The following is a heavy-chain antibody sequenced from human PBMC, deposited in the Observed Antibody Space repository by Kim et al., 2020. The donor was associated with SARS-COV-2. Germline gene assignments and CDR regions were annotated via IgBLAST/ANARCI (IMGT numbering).Heavy chain of an antibody. D-gene: IGHD1-26*01. J-gene: IGHJ3*02. V-gene: IGHV3-53*01. CDR1: GFTVSSNY. CDR2: IYSDGST. Sequence: GGSLRLSCAASGFTVSSNYMSWVRQAPGKGLEWVSIIYSDGSTYYADSVKGRFTISRDNSKNTLYLQMNSLRAEDTAVYYCARDRGGSYYVRDAFDIWG. CDR3: ARDRGGSYYVRDAFDI.